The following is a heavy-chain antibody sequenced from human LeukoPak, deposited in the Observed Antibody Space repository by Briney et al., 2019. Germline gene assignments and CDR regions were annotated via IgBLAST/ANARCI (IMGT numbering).Heavy chain of an antibody. CDR3: ANEVRPNDY. D-gene: IGHD1-1*01. Sequence: GGSLRLSCAASGFSFSSHAMCWVRQAPGKGLEWVSSIDISGGGTYYADSVQGRFTISRDNSKNTLYLQMNSLRAEDTALYYCANEVRPNDYWGQGTLATVSS. J-gene: IGHJ4*02. V-gene: IGHV3-23*01. CDR1: GFSFSSHA. CDR2: IDISGGGT.